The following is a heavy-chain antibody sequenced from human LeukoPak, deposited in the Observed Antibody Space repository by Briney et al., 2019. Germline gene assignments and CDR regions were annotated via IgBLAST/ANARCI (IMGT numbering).Heavy chain of an antibody. CDR1: GFIFSSYS. Sequence: GGSLRLSCAASGFIFSSYSMNWVRQAPGKGLEWVSSISSSSSYIYYADSVKGRFTISRDNAKNSLYLQMNSLRAEDTAVYYCARDADGDYGVWGQGTLVTVSS. V-gene: IGHV3-21*01. CDR3: ARDADGDYGV. J-gene: IGHJ4*02. D-gene: IGHD4-17*01. CDR2: ISSSSSYI.